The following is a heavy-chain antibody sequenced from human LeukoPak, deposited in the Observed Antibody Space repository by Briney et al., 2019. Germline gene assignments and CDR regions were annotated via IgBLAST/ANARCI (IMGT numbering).Heavy chain of an antibody. CDR1: GFTFSSYA. CDR3: AKDMSTYYYDSSGFDY. D-gene: IGHD3-22*01. CDR2: ISGSGGST. V-gene: IGHV3-23*01. J-gene: IGHJ4*02. Sequence: QPGGSLRLSCAASGFTFSSYAMSWVRQAPGKGLEWVSAISGSGGSTYYADSVKGRFTISRDNSKNTLYLQMNSLRAEDTAVYYCAKDMSTYYYDSSGFDYWGQGTLVTVSS.